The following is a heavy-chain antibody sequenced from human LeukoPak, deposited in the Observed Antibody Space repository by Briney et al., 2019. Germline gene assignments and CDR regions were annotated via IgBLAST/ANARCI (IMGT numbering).Heavy chain of an antibody. V-gene: IGHV5-51*01. J-gene: IGHJ3*02. Sequence: GESLKISCKGSGYSFTSYWIGWVRQMPGRGLEWMGIIYPGDSDTRYSPSFQGQVTIPADKSISTAYLQWSSLKASDTAMYYCARRTYCSSTSCYDAFDIWGQGTMVTVSS. CDR2: IYPGDSDT. D-gene: IGHD2-2*01. CDR3: ARRTYCSSTSCYDAFDI. CDR1: GYSFTSYW.